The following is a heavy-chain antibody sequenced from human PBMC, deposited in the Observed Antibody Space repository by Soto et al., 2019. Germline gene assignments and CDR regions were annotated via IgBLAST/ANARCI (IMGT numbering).Heavy chain of an antibody. CDR1: GFTFSSYG. D-gene: IGHD3-9*01. V-gene: IGHV3-33*08. Sequence: GGSLRLSCAASGFTFSSYGMHWVRQAPGKGLEWVAVIWYDGSNKYYADSVKGRFTISRDNSKNTLYLQMNSLRAEDTAVYYWLRAYDTIAGLPPQPFDIWGQGTMVTV. CDR2: IWYDGSNK. CDR3: LRAYDTIAGLPPQPFDI. J-gene: IGHJ3*02.